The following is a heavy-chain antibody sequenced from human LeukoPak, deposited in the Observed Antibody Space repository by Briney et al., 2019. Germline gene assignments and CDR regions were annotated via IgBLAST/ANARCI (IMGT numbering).Heavy chain of an antibody. CDR2: IYYSGST. J-gene: IGHJ4*02. CDR3: ARRDYDILTGTRYFDY. D-gene: IGHD3-9*01. V-gene: IGHV4-59*08. Sequence: SETLSLTCTVSNGSMTNNYWSWIRQPPGKGLEWIGYIYYSGSTNYNPSLKSRVTISVDTSKNQFSLKLTSVTAADTAVYYCARRDYDILTGTRYFDYWGQGTLVTVSS. CDR1: NGSMTNNY.